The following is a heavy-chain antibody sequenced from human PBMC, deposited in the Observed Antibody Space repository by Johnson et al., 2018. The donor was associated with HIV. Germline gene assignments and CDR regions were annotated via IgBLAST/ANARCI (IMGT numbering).Heavy chain of an antibody. J-gene: IGHJ3*02. CDR2: ISWNSGSI. CDR1: GFTFSDYG. Sequence: EVPLVESGGGVVQPGSSLRLSCAASGFTFSDYGIHWVRQAPGKGLEWVSGISWNSGSIGYAASVKGRFTISRDNAKNSLYLQMNSLRAEDTALYYCAKDRVGGSYWDAFDIWGQGTMVTASS. CDR3: AKDRVGGSYWDAFDI. D-gene: IGHD1-26*01. V-gene: IGHV3-9*01.